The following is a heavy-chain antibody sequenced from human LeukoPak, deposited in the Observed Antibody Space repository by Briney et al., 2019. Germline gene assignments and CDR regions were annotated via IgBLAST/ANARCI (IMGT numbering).Heavy chain of an antibody. CDR3: ARVHPRSFDYDILTGPSRVEFDP. D-gene: IGHD3-9*01. CDR2: IYYSGST. V-gene: IGHV4-31*03. J-gene: IGHJ5*02. CDR1: GGSISSGGYY. Sequence: SETLSLTCTVSGGSISSGGYYWSWIRQHPGKGLEWIGNIYYSGSTYYNPSFKSRVTISVDTSKNQFSLKLSSVTAADTAVYYCARVHPRSFDYDILTGPSRVEFDPWGQGTLVTVSS.